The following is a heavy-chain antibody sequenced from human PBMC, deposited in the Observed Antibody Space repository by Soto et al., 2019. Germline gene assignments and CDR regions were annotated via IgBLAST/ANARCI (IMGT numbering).Heavy chain of an antibody. V-gene: IGHV3-74*01. CDR3: ARGGVDTAMVGNV. D-gene: IGHD5-18*01. CDR1: GFTFSSYW. Sequence: TGGSLRLSCAASGFTFSSYWMHWVRQAPGKGLVWVSRINSDGSSTSYADSVKGRFTISRDNAKNTLYLQMNSLRAEDTAVYYCARGGVDTAMVGNVWGQGTTVTVSS. J-gene: IGHJ6*02. CDR2: INSDGSST.